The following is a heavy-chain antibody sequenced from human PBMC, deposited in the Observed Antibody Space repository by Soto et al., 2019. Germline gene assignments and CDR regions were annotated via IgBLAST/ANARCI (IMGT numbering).Heavy chain of an antibody. CDR1: GFTFSSYA. Sequence: GGSLRLSCAASGFTFSSYAMSWVRQAPGKGLEWVSAISGSGGSTYYADSVKGRFTISRDNSKNTLYLQMNSLRAEDTAVYYCSHTSGAFGDDFWSGYYDAFDIWGQGTMVTVSS. V-gene: IGHV3-23*01. D-gene: IGHD3-3*01. J-gene: IGHJ3*02. CDR3: SHTSGAFGDDFWSGYYDAFDI. CDR2: ISGSGGST.